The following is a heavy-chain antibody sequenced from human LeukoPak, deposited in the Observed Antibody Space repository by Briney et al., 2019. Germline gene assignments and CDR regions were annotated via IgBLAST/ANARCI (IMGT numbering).Heavy chain of an antibody. J-gene: IGHJ3*01. CDR3: ARDGGASDESAFDF. CDR1: GFNFCDYI. CDR2: LRRKRQSYPT. D-gene: IGHD3-16*01. V-gene: IGHV3-72*01. Sequence: GGSLRLSCEASGFNFCDYIVDCVRPAPGKGREWVGRLRRKRQSYPTVYAASVQGRFTISRDESKNALFLYINRLKTEYTSVYHCARDGGASDESAFDFWGRGTMVTVSS.